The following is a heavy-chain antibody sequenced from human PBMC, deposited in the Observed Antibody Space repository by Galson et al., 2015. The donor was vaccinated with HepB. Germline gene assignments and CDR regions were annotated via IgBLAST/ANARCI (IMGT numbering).Heavy chain of an antibody. CDR3: AKWGPSIVATNYFDY. CDR2: IRYDGSNK. J-gene: IGHJ4*02. V-gene: IGHV3-30*02. Sequence: SLRLSCAASGFTFSSYGMHWVRQAPGKGLEWVAFIRYDGSNKYYADSVKGRFTISRDNSKNTLYLQMNSLRAEDTAVYYCAKWGPSIVATNYFDYWGQGTLVTVSS. CDR1: GFTFSSYG. D-gene: IGHD5-12*01.